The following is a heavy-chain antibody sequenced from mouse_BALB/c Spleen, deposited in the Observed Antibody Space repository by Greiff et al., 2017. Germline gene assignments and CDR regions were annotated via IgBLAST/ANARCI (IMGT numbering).Heavy chain of an antibody. CDR3: ARRLYGSSPYDAMDD. CDR1: GYSFTDYN. CDR2: IDPYNGGT. V-gene: IGHV1S135*01. D-gene: IGHD1-1*01. Sequence: VQLQQSGPELVKPGASVKVSCKASGYSFTDYNMYWVKQSPGQSLEWIGYIDPYNGGTSYNQKFKGKATLTVDKSSSTAFMQLNSLTSEDSAVYYCARRLYGSSPYDAMDDWGAGTSVTVSS. J-gene: IGHJ4*01.